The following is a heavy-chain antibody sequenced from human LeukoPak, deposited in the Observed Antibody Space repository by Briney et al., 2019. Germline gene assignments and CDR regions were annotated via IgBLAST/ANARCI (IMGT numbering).Heavy chain of an antibody. D-gene: IGHD2-2*01. CDR1: GFTFSSCP. CDR2: ISYSGDAT. J-gene: IGHJ5*02. Sequence: GSLRLSCAASGFTFSSCPMTWVRLPPGKGLEWVSTISYSGDATYYADSVKGRFTISRDNSKNTLYLQMNSLRAEDTAVYYCARGYCSSTSCPGYNWFDPWGQGTLVTVSS. V-gene: IGHV3-23*01. CDR3: ARGYCSSTSCPGYNWFDP.